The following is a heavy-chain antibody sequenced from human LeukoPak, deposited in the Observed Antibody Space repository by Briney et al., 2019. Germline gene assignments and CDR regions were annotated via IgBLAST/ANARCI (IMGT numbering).Heavy chain of an antibody. V-gene: IGHV4-61*02. CDR3: ARYSGYMDV. D-gene: IGHD2-21*01. J-gene: IGHJ6*03. Sequence: SETLSLTCTVSGGSISSSSYYWGWIRQPAGKGLEWIGRIYTSGSTNYNPSLKSRVTMPVDTSKNQFSLKLSSVTAADTAVYYCARYSGYMDVWGKGTTVTVSS. CDR2: IYTSGST. CDR1: GGSISSSSYY.